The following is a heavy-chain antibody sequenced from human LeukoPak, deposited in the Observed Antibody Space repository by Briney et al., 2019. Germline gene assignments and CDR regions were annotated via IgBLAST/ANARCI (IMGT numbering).Heavy chain of an antibody. CDR3: AGTSSSWNAPGY. D-gene: IGHD6-13*01. V-gene: IGHV3-74*01. CDR2: INSDGSST. CDR1: GFTFSSYS. Sequence: GGSLRLSCAASGFTFSSYSMNWVRQAPGKGLVWVSRINSDGSSTSYADSVKGRFTISRDNARNTLYLQMNSLRAEDTAVYYCAGTSSSWNAPGYWGQGTLVTVSS. J-gene: IGHJ4*02.